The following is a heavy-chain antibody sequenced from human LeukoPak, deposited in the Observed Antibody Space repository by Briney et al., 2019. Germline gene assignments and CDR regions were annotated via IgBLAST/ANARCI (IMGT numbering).Heavy chain of an antibody. J-gene: IGHJ6*02. CDR3: ARAVTMVRGNYYGMDV. V-gene: IGHV4-59*01. CDR2: IYYSGST. Sequence: SETLSLTCTVSGGSISSYYWSWIRQPPGKGLEWIGYIYYSGSTKYNPSLKSRVTISVDTSKNQFSLKLSSVTAADTAVYYCARAVTMVRGNYYGMDVWGQGTTVTVSS. CDR1: GGSISSYY. D-gene: IGHD3-10*01.